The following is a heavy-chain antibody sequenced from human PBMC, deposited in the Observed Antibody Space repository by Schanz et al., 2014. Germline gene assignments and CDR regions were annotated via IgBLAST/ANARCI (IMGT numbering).Heavy chain of an antibody. D-gene: IGHD1-1*01. Sequence: EVQLLESGGGLVEPGGSLRLSCAASGFSFSSYAMGWVRQARGKGLEWVSAMNESHSTIYYADSVRGRFTISRDNAENTLFLQMNSLRAEDTAVYYCARDRRNADLDYWGQGTLVTVSS. J-gene: IGHJ4*02. CDR1: GFSFSSYA. CDR3: ARDRRNADLDY. V-gene: IGHV3-23*01. CDR2: MNESHSTI.